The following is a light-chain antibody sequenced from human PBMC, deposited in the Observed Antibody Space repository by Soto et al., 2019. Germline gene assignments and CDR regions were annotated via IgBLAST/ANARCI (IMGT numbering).Light chain of an antibody. CDR3: GSYASATLI. V-gene: IGLV2-14*03. CDR1: SSDIGAYDY. Sequence: QSALTQPASVSGSPGQSITISCTGTSSDIGAYDYVSWFQQYSGKAPTLIMYEVRFRPSGVSSRFSGSKSGNTASLTISGLQTEDEADYYCGSYASATLIFGGGTKVTVL. CDR2: EVR. J-gene: IGLJ2*01.